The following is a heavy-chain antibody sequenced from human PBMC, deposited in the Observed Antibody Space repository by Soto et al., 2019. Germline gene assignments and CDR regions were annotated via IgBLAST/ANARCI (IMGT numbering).Heavy chain of an antibody. D-gene: IGHD3-3*01. CDR2: IDWDDDK. V-gene: IGHV2-70*01. J-gene: IGHJ5*02. Sequence: SGPTLVNPTQTLTLTCTFSGFSLSTSGMCVSWIRQPPGKALEWLALIDWDDDKYYSTSLKTRLTISKDTSKNQVVLTMTNMDPVDTATYYCAPGLTYYAFWSGYYAQKNWLDRCGQGTLVAVSS. CDR1: GFSLSTSGMC. CDR3: APGLTYYAFWSGYYAQKNWLDR.